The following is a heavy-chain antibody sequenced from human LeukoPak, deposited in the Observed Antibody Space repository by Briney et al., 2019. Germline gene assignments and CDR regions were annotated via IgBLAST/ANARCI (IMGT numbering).Heavy chain of an antibody. CDR2: INTNTGNP. Sequence: GASVKVSCKASGYTFTSYAMNWVRQAPGQGLEWMGWINTNTGNPTYAQGFTGRFVFSLDTSVSTAYLQISSLKAEDTAVYYCAGTTAICSSTSCYRWGFDYWGQGTLVTVSS. J-gene: IGHJ4*02. CDR1: GYTFTSYA. V-gene: IGHV7-4-1*02. D-gene: IGHD2-2*02. CDR3: AGTTAICSSTSCYRWGFDY.